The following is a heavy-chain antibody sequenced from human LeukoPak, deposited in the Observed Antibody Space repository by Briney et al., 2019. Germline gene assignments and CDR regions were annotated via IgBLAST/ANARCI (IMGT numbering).Heavy chain of an antibody. CDR1: GFTFSNYA. Sequence: GGSLRLSCAASGFTFSNYAITWVRQAPGKGLEWVSTISSSGTNTYYADSVKGRFTISRDNSKNTLYLQMNSLRAEDTAVYYCAKDGHYDSSGFALQYWGQGTLVTVSS. CDR3: AKDGHYDSSGFALQY. V-gene: IGHV3-23*01. D-gene: IGHD3-22*01. J-gene: IGHJ1*01. CDR2: ISSSGTNT.